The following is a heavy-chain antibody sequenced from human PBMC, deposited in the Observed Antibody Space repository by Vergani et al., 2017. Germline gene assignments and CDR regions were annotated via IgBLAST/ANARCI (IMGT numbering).Heavy chain of an antibody. V-gene: IGHV4-39*01. CDR3: ARNIEWRVLYYDFWSGSTFDY. CDR2: IYYSGST. CDR1: GGSISSSSYY. D-gene: IGHD3-3*01. J-gene: IGHJ4*02. Sequence: QLQLQESGPGLVKPSETLSLTCTVSGGSISSSSYYWGWIRQPPGKGLEWIGRIYYSGSTYYNPSLKSRVTISVDTSKNQFALKLSSVTAADTAVYYCARNIEWRVLYYDFWSGSTFDYWGQGTLVTVSS.